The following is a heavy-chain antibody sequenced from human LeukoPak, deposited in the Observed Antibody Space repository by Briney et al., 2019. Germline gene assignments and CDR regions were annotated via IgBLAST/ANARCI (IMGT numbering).Heavy chain of an antibody. V-gene: IGHV4-4*07. CDR3: ARDLIAAAGTRNWFDP. CDR2: IYTSGST. CDR1: GGSISSYY. Sequence: SETLPLTCTVSGGSISSYYWSWIRQPAGKGLEWIGRIYTSGSTNYNPSLKSRVTMSVDTSKNQFSLKLSSVTAADTAVYYCARDLIAAAGTRNWFDPWGQGTLVTVSS. D-gene: IGHD6-13*01. J-gene: IGHJ5*02.